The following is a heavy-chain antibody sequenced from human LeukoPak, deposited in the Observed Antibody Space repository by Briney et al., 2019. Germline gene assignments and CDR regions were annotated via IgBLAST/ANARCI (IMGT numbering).Heavy chain of an antibody. CDR3: AKSLNYGDYDWDAFDI. J-gene: IGHJ3*02. D-gene: IGHD4-17*01. CDR1: GFTFSSYA. V-gene: IGHV3-23*01. Sequence: GSLRLSCAASGFTFSSYAMSWVRQAPGKGLEWVSAISGSGGSTYYADSVKGRFTISRDNSKNTLYLQMNSLRAEDTAVYYCAKSLNYGDYDWDAFDIWGQGTMVTVSS. CDR2: ISGSGGST.